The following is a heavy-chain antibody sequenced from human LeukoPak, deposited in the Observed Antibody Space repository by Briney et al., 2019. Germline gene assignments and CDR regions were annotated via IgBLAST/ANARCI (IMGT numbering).Heavy chain of an antibody. D-gene: IGHD4-23*01. CDR1: GYTLTDYF. V-gene: IGHV1-2*02. Sequence: ASVKVSCKASGYTLTDYFMHWVRQVPGQGLEWMGWINPNSGDTKYAQNFQDRVTMIRDTSISTAYMELSRLRSDDTAVYYCARGSLTTVVTPRRAFDIWGQGTMVTVSS. CDR2: INPNSGDT. J-gene: IGHJ3*02. CDR3: ARGSLTTVVTPRRAFDI.